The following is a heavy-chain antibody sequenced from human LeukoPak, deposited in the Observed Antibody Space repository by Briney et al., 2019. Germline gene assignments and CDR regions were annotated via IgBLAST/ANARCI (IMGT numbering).Heavy chain of an antibody. CDR2: IIPIFGTA. CDR3: ARESSSGWYGDWFDP. J-gene: IGHJ5*02. V-gene: IGHV1-69*01. Sequence: GSSVKVSCKASGGTFISYAISWVRQAPGQGLEWMGGIIPIFGTANYAQKFQGRVTITADESTSTAYMELSSLRSEDTAVYYCARESSSGWYGDWFDPWGQGTLVTVSS. D-gene: IGHD6-19*01. CDR1: GGTFISYA.